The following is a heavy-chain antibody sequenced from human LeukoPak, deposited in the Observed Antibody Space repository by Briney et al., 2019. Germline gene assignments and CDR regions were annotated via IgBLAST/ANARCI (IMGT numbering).Heavy chain of an antibody. CDR2: ISYDGSNK. CDR3: AFVGVVRGVSNWFDP. D-gene: IGHD3-10*01. J-gene: IGHJ5*02. V-gene: IGHV3-30*03. CDR1: GFTFSSYG. Sequence: GGSLRLSCAASGFTFSSYGMHWVRQAPGKGLEWVAVISYDGSNKYYADSVKGRFTISRDNSKNTLYLQMNSLRAEDTAVYYCAFVGVVRGVSNWFDPWGQGTLVTVSS.